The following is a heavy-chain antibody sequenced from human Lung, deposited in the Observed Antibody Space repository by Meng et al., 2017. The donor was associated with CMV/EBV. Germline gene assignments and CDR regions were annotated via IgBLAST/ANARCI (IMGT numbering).Heavy chain of an antibody. CDR1: GFTFSNHA. Sequence: SCGASGFTFSNHAMHWVRQAPGKGLEWVAVISNTGSNDYYADSVMGRFTISRDKSKSTLYLQMNSLRPEDTAVYYCARDRSPLYDTSGRGVDSWGQGTLVSVSS. J-gene: IGHJ4*02. CDR3: ARDRSPLYDTSGRGVDS. CDR2: ISNTGSND. V-gene: IGHV3-30*04. D-gene: IGHD3-22*01.